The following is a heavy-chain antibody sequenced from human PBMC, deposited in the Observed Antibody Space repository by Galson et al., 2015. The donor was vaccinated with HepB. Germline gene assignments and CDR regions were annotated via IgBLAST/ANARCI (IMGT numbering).Heavy chain of an antibody. J-gene: IGHJ4*02. CDR2: INPSGGST. CDR3: AGDPALYGDYTDWNDY. D-gene: IGHD4-17*01. CDR1: GYTFTSYY. V-gene: IGHV1-46*01. Sequence: SVKVSCKASGYTFTSYYMHWVRQAPGQGLEWMGIINPSGGSTSYAQKFQGRVTMTRDTSTSTVYMELSSLRSEDTAVYYCAGDPALYGDYTDWNDYWGQGTLVTVSS.